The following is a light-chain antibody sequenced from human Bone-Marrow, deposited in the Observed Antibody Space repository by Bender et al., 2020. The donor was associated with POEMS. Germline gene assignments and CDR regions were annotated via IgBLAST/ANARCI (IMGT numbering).Light chain of an antibody. J-gene: IGLJ3*02. V-gene: IGLV1-44*01. CDR2: INN. CDR1: SSNIGTNP. CDR3: QSYDGSVWV. Sequence: QSVLTQPPSASGTPGQRVTISCSGSSSNIGTNPVNWYQQLPGTAPKLLIYINNQRPSGVPDRFSGSRSGTSASLAITGLQAGDEADYYCQSYDGSVWVFGGGTKLTVL.